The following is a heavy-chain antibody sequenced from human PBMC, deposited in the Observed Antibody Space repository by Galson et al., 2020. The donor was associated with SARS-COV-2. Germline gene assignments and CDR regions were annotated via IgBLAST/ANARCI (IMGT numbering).Heavy chain of an antibody. V-gene: IGHV3-30*18. CDR1: GFTFSNYG. J-gene: IGHJ4*02. CDR2: ISYDGSNK. CDR3: AKEGIVGAGDIGLGLGY. D-gene: IGHD1-26*01. Sequence: GGSLRLSCAASGFTFSNYGMHWVRQAPGKGLEWVAVISYDGSNKYYADSVKGRFTISRDNSKNTLYLQMNSLRAEDTAVYYCAKEGIVGAGDIGLGLGYWGQGTLVTVSS.